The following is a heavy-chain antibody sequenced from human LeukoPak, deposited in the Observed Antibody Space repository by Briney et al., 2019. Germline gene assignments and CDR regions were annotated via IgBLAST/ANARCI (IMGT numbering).Heavy chain of an antibody. V-gene: IGHV4-59*08. CDR3: ARLEWELQGYFDY. D-gene: IGHD1-26*01. Sequence: SETLSLTCTVSGGSISSYYWSWTRQPPGKGLEWIGYIYYSGSTNYNPSLKSRVTISVDTSKNQFSLKLSSVTAADTAVYYCARLEWELQGYFDYWGQGTLVTVSS. CDR2: IYYSGST. J-gene: IGHJ4*02. CDR1: GGSISSYY.